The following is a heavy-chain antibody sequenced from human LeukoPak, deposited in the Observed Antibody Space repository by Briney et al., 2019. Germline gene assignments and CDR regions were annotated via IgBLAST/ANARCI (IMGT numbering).Heavy chain of an antibody. Sequence: GGSLRLSCVASGFSFSSFGIHWVRQAPGKGREWVTFIRYDGSNEYYSDSVKGRFTISRDNSKSTLYLQMNSLRDEDTAVYYCARGIYNGWYFDYWGQGTLVTVSS. CDR2: IRYDGSNE. V-gene: IGHV3-30*02. D-gene: IGHD6-19*01. CDR3: ARGIYNGWYFDY. CDR1: GFSFSSFG. J-gene: IGHJ4*02.